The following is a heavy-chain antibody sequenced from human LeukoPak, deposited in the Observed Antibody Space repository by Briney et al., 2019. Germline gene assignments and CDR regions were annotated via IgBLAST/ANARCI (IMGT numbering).Heavy chain of an antibody. CDR2: IYYTGNT. Sequence: SETLSLTCTVSDGSISSFYWSWIRQPPGKGLEWIGYIYYTGNTNYNPPLKSRVTISADTSKNQFSLKLSSVPAADTAVYYCARHLGSTSPFDYWGQGTLITVSS. CDR1: DGSISSFY. J-gene: IGHJ4*02. D-gene: IGHD2-2*01. V-gene: IGHV4-59*08. CDR3: ARHLGSTSPFDY.